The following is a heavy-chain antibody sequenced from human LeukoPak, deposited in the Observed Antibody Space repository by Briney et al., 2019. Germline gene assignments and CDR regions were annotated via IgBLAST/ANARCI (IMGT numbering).Heavy chain of an antibody. D-gene: IGHD6-13*01. CDR2: ISGSGGST. J-gene: IGHJ4*02. CDR3: AKRPGVYSSSWYFDY. V-gene: IGHV3-23*01. CDR1: GFTFSSYA. Sequence: GGSLRLSCAASGFTFSSYAMSWVRQAPGKGLEWVSAISGSGGSTYYADSVKGRFTISRDNSKNTLYLQMNSLRAEDTAVYYCAKRPGVYSSSWYFDYCGQGTLVTVSS.